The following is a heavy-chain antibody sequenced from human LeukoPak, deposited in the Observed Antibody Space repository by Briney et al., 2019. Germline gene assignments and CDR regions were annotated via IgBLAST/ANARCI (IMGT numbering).Heavy chain of an antibody. CDR1: GYTFTSYD. J-gene: IGHJ6*03. D-gene: IGHD5-18*01. CDR3: ARGTTAMVKVYYYYYMDV. V-gene: IGHV1-8*03. CDR2: MNPNSGNT. Sequence: ASVKVSCKASGYTFTSYDVNWVRQATGQGLEWMGWMNPNSGNTGYAQKFQGRVTITRNTSISTAYMELSSLRSEDTAVYYCARGTTAMVKVYYYYYMDVWGKGTTVTVSS.